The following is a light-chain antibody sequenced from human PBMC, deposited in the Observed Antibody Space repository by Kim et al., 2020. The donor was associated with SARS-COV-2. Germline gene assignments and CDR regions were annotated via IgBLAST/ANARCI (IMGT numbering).Light chain of an antibody. CDR3: QVWDSSSDHRV. CDR1: NVASKS. V-gene: IGLV3-21*04. J-gene: IGLJ3*02. CDR2: YDS. Sequence: APGKTARITCGGNNVASKSVHWYQQKPGQAPVLVIYYDSDRPSGIPERFSGSNSGNTATLTISRVEAGDEADYYCQVWDSSSDHRVFGGGTQLTVL.